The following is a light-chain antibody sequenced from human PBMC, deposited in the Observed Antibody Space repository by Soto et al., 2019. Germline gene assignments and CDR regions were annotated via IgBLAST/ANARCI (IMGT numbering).Light chain of an antibody. CDR2: DTS. Sequence: QAVVTQEPSLTVSPGGTVTLTCGSSTGAVTSGHYPHWFQQKPGQAPRTLIYDTSNRHSWTPARLSGSLLGGKAALTLSDAQPEDEADYYCLVIYTGVGEVFGTGTKLTVL. V-gene: IGLV7-46*01. CDR3: LVIYTGVGEV. CDR1: TGAVTSGHY. J-gene: IGLJ1*01.